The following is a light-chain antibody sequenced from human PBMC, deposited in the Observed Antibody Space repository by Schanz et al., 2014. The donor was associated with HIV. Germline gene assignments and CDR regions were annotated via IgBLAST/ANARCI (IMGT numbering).Light chain of an antibody. CDR2: RIS. CDR3: QHYGDSRGT. V-gene: IGKV3-20*01. J-gene: IGKJ4*02. Sequence: EIVMTQSPATLSVSPGETATLSCRASQSVSSSYLAWYQQKPGQAPRLVIFRISTRATGIPDRFSGSGSGTDFTLTISRLEPEDFAVYYCQHYGDSRGTFGGGTEVDIK. CDR1: QSVSSSY.